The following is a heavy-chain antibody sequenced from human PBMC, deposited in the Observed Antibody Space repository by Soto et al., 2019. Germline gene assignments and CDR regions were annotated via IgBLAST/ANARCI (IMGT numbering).Heavy chain of an antibody. J-gene: IGHJ4*02. CDR1: GYNFAGYW. Sequence: GESLKISCKGSGYNFAGYWIAWVRQMPGKGLESMGIIYPSDSDTRYRPSFQGQVTISADKSISSAYLQWSSLRASDTAMYYCARGGVSTRTFDYWGQGTLVTVSS. V-gene: IGHV5-51*01. D-gene: IGHD3-3*01. CDR2: IYPSDSDT. CDR3: ARGGVSTRTFDY.